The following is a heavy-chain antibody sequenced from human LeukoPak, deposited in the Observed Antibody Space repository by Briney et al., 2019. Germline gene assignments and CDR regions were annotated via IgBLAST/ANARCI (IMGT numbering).Heavy chain of an antibody. D-gene: IGHD2-21*01. V-gene: IGHV1-2*02. Sequence: GASVKVSCKASGYTFTGYYMHWVRQAPGQGLEWMGWINPNSGGTNYAQKLQGRVTMTRDTSISTAYMELSRLRSDDTAVYYCARVPPHLAITDAFDIWGQGTMVTVSS. J-gene: IGHJ3*02. CDR2: INPNSGGT. CDR3: ARVPPHLAITDAFDI. CDR1: GYTFTGYY.